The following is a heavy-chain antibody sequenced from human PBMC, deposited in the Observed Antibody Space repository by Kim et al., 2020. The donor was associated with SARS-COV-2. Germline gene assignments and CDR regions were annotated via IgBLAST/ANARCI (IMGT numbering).Heavy chain of an antibody. J-gene: IGHJ4*02. CDR3: SREGSYYSISRDN. CDR2: INGSSGNT. D-gene: IGHD3-10*01. V-gene: IGHV1-3*01. Sequence: ASVKVSCKASGYTFSSYTVPWVRQAPGQGLEWVGSINGSSGNTQYSRKFRGRVTITTDTSAIAYMILCSLRSEDAAVSFCSREGSYYSISRDNWGQGTLV. CDR1: GYTFSSYT.